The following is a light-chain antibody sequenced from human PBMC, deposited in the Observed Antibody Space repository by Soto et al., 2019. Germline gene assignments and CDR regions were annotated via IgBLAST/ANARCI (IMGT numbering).Light chain of an antibody. CDR1: SSNIGSDF. J-gene: IGLJ3*02. CDR3: VSWDGSLSGWV. CDR2: RNN. Sequence: QSVLTQPPSASGTPGQKVTISCSGSSSNIGSDFVYWFQQFPGTAPMLLIYRNNQRPSGVSDRFSGSKSGTSGSLTISGLRSEDEADYYCVSWDGSLSGWVFGGVTKLTVL. V-gene: IGLV1-47*01.